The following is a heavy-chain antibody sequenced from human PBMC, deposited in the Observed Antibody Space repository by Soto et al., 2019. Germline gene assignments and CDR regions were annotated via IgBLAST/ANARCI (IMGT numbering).Heavy chain of an antibody. Sequence: ASVKVSCKASGYTFNNYDIHWVRQAPGHGLEWMGWMNPNSGNTGYAQNFRGRVTMTQNTAIGTAYMELSSLRTDDTATYYCTRAYGAETFDFWGQGTRVTVSS. CDR1: GYTFNNYD. CDR3: TRAYGAETFDF. D-gene: IGHD3-10*01. CDR2: MNPNSGNT. V-gene: IGHV1-8*02. J-gene: IGHJ5*01.